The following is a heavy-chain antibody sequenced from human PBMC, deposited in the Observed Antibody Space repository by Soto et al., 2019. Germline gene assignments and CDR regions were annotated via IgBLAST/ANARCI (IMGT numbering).Heavy chain of an antibody. CDR1: AGSISTFNYY. D-gene: IGHD2-8*01. CDR3: ARSAQWDGFDP. V-gene: IGHV4-31*03. Sequence: QVQLQESGPGLVRPSQTLSLTCTVSAGSISTFNYYWSWIRQHPEKGLEWIGYISYSGSTFYHSSLKSRVTISLDTYNKQFSLTLTSVTAADTAVYYCARSAQWDGFDPWGQGTMVTVSS. J-gene: IGHJ3*01. CDR2: ISYSGST.